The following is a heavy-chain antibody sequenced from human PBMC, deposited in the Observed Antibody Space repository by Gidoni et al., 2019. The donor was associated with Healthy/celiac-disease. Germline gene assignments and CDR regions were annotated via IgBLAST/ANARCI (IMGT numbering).Heavy chain of an antibody. Sequence: AASGFTFSSYAMSWVRQAPGKGLEWVSAISGSGGSTYYADSVKGRFTISRDNSKNTLYLQMNSLRAEDTAVYYCATAGYYYDSSGYYWGQGTLVTVSS. CDR3: ATAGYYYDSSGYY. D-gene: IGHD3-22*01. CDR1: GFTFSSYA. CDR2: ISGSGGST. J-gene: IGHJ4*02. V-gene: IGHV3-23*01.